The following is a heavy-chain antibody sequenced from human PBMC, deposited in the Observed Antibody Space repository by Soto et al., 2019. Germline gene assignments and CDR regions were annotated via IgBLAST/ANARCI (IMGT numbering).Heavy chain of an antibody. CDR1: GCTFRIYA. Sequence: GAAVKVACKAAGCTFRIYAISWVRQAPGQGLEWMGGIIPIFGTANYGQKFQGRVTITADESTSTAYMELSSLRSEDTAVYYCARAFLGVVAATAGDDDYGMDVWGQGTTVTVSS. D-gene: IGHD2-15*01. J-gene: IGHJ6*02. CDR2: IIPIFGTA. V-gene: IGHV1-69*13. CDR3: ARAFLGVVAATAGDDDYGMDV.